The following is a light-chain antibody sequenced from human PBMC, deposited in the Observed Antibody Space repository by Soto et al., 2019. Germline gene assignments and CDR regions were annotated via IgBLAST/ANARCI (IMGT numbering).Light chain of an antibody. Sequence: EIVMTQSPATLSVSPVERAILSCRASQSVSSNLAWYQQKPGQAPRLLIYGASTRATGIPARFSGSGSGTEFTLTISSLQSEDFAVYYCQQYNNWPPWTFGQGTKVDI. CDR3: QQYNNWPPWT. V-gene: IGKV3-15*01. J-gene: IGKJ1*01. CDR1: QSVSSN. CDR2: GAS.